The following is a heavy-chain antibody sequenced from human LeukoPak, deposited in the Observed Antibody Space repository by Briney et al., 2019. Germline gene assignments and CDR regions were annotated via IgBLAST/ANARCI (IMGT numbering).Heavy chain of an antibody. J-gene: IGHJ4*02. CDR3: ARDATRGIGGSYDLDF. CDR1: GYNFSSYY. V-gene: IGHV1-46*01. CDR2: LNPSRGTT. D-gene: IGHD3-16*01. Sequence: GASVKLSCKASGYNFSSYYIQWVRQDPGQGLEWMGLLNPSRGTTAYAPTFQGRVTMTRDTSSNTVYMELRGLRSDDTAIYYCARDATRGIGGSYDLDFWGQGSLVTVSS.